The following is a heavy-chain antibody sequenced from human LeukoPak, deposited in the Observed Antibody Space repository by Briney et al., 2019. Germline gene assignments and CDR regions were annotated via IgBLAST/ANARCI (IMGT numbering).Heavy chain of an antibody. CDR3: ARVHCSGGGCSS. CDR2: ISGGADTI. D-gene: IGHD2-15*01. CDR1: GFTLSNSY. Sequence: GGSLRLSRAPSGFTLSNSYMSWFRQHPGKGRESILYISGGADTIFYADSVKGRFTISRDNAKNSLYLQMNSLRAEDTAVYYCARVHCSGGGCSSWGQGTLVTVSS. J-gene: IGHJ4*02. V-gene: IGHV3-11*01.